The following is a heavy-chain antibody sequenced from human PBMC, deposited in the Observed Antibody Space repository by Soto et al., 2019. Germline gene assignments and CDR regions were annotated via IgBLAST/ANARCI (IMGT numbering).Heavy chain of an antibody. CDR3: ARVVSSGYRWFDP. V-gene: IGHV4-34*01. CDR1: GGSFSGYY. J-gene: IGHJ5*02. Sequence: SETLSLTCGVYGGSFSGYYWSWIRQPPGKGLEWIGEVSHSGRVNANPSLKSRLTISVDTSKKQFSLKLISVTAADTAVYYCARVVSSGYRWFDPWGLGTLVTVS. CDR2: VSHSGRV. D-gene: IGHD3-22*01.